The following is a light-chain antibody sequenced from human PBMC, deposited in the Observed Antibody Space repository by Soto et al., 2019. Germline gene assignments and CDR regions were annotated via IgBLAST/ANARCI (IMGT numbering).Light chain of an antibody. CDR3: CSYAGGYTYV. CDR2: DVT. CDR1: SSDVGGYNY. J-gene: IGLJ1*01. Sequence: SMLTEPRSVSGSPGQAVTISCTRTSSDVGGYNYVSWYQQYPSKAPKLMIYDVTKRPSGVPDRFSGSKSGNTASLTISGLQAGDEADYYCCSYAGGYTYVFGTGTKVTVL. V-gene: IGLV2-11*01.